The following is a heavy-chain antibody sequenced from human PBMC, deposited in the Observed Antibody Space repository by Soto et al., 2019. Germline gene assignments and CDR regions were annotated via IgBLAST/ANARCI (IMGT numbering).Heavy chain of an antibody. CDR2: IIPIFGTA. CDR1: GGTFSSYA. D-gene: IGHD5-18*01. J-gene: IGHJ4*02. V-gene: IGHV1-69*01. Sequence: QVQLVQSGAEVKKPGSSVKVSCKASGGTFSSYAISWVRQAPGQGLEWMGGIIPIFGTANYAQKLQGRVTITADESTSTDYMELSSMRSEDTAVYYCARGDTAMATVDFDYWGQGTLVTVSS. CDR3: ARGDTAMATVDFDY.